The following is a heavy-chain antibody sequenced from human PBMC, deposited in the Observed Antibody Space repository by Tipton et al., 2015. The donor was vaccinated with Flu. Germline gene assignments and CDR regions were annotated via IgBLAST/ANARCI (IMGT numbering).Heavy chain of an antibody. CDR2: INPNDNGT. D-gene: IGHD5-24*01. V-gene: IGHV1-2*02. Sequence: QVQLVQSGAEVKKPGASVKVSCKGSGYTFTAHYMHWVRQAPGQGLEWMGWINPNDNGTRYPQKFQGRVTMTRDTSISTVYMELSRLSSDDTAVYYCARDGAGYNGAFDLWGQGTMVTVPS. CDR1: GYTFTAHY. J-gene: IGHJ3*01. CDR3: ARDGAGYNGAFDL.